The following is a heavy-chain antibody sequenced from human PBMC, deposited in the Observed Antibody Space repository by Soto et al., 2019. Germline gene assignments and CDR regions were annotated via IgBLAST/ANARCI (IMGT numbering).Heavy chain of an antibody. Sequence: QVQLVQSGAEVKKPGASVKVSCKASGYTFTNYDINWVRQATGQGPEWVGWMNPNSGDTGYAQKFQGRVTLTRDTSTSTAYRWLSSLPSEGTALYCCARDSGGSSGWFDPWGQGTLVTVSS. D-gene: IGHD2-15*01. CDR1: GYTFTNYD. J-gene: IGHJ5*02. V-gene: IGHV1-8*01. CDR3: ARDSGGSSGWFDP. CDR2: MNPNSGDT.